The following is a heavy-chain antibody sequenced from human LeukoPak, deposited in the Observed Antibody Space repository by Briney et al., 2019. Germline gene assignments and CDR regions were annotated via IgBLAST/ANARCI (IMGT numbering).Heavy chain of an antibody. CDR3: TRTYRSGWYDGFDI. D-gene: IGHD6-13*01. CDR1: GFTFGDYA. Sequence: GGSLRLSCTASGFTFGDYAMSWVRQAPGKGLEWVGFIRSKAYGGTTEYAASVKGSFTISRDDSKSIAYLQMNSLKTEDTGVYYCTRTYRSGWYDGFDIWGQGTMVTVSS. CDR2: IRSKAYGGTT. V-gene: IGHV3-49*04. J-gene: IGHJ3*02.